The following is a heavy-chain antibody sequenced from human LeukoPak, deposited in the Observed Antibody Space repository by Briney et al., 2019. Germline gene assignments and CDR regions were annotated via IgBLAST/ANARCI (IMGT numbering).Heavy chain of an antibody. CDR1: GFTFSSYS. V-gene: IGHV3-21*01. J-gene: IGHJ4*02. D-gene: IGHD6-13*01. CDR2: MSSTGSYI. CDR3: ATVGGSRWYGLSDY. Sequence: PGGSLRLSCAASGFTFSSYSMNWVRQAPGKGLEWVSSMSSTGSYISYADSVKGRFTISRDNAKNSLYLQMNSLRVEDTAVYYCATVGGSRWYGLSDYWGPGTLVTVSS.